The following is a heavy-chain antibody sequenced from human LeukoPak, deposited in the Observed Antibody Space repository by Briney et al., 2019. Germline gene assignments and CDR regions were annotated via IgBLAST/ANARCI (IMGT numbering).Heavy chain of an antibody. J-gene: IGHJ6*03. D-gene: IGHD6-13*01. CDR1: GFTFSSYS. Sequence: GGSLRLSCAASGFTFSSYSMNWVRQAPGKGLEWVSYISSSSSTIYYADSVKGRFTISRDNAKNSPYLQMNSLRAEDTAVYYCARDRDSSSWSEYYYYYYMDVWGKGTTVTVS. V-gene: IGHV3-48*04. CDR2: ISSSSSTI. CDR3: ARDRDSSSWSEYYYYYYMDV.